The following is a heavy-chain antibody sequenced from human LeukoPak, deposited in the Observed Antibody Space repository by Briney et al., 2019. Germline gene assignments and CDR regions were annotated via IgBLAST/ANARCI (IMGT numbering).Heavy chain of an antibody. Sequence: SETLSLTCAVYGVSFSGYYWSWIRQPPGKGLEWIGEINHSGSTNYNPSLKSRVTISVDTSKNQFSLKLSSVTAADTAVYYCARSGAQYSSGWYYWYFDLWGRGTLVTVSS. J-gene: IGHJ2*01. CDR3: ARSGAQYSSGWYYWYFDL. CDR2: INHSGST. V-gene: IGHV4-34*01. CDR1: GVSFSGYY. D-gene: IGHD6-19*01.